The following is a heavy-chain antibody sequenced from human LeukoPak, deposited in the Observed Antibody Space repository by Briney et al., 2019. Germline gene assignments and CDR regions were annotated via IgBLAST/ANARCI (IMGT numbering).Heavy chain of an antibody. D-gene: IGHD3-10*01. J-gene: IGHJ6*03. CDR2: INPNSGGT. CDR1: GYTFTSYG. CDR3: ARNYYGSGSYYQFGVGYYYYMDV. V-gene: IGHV1-2*02. Sequence: ASVKVSCKASGYTFTSYGISWVRQAPGQGLEWMGWINPNSGGTNYAQRFQGRVTMTRDTSISTAYMELRSLRSDDTAVYYCARNYYGSGSYYQFGVGYYYYMDVWGKGTTVTISS.